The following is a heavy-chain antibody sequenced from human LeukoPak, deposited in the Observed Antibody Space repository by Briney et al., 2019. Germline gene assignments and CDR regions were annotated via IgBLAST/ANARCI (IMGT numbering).Heavy chain of an antibody. J-gene: IGHJ4*02. CDR2: IWYDGSNK. CDR1: GFTFSSYG. V-gene: IGHV3-33*01. D-gene: IGHD6-19*01. Sequence: GGPLRLSCAASGFTFSSYGMHWVRQAPGKGLEWVAVIWYDGSNKYYADSVKGRFTISRDNSKNTLYLQMNSLRAEDTAVYYCARDDFGIAVAGYFDYWGQGTLVTVSS. CDR3: ARDDFGIAVAGYFDY.